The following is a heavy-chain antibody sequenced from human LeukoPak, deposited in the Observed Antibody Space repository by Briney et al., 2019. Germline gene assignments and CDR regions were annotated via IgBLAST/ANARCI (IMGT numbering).Heavy chain of an antibody. Sequence: GGSLRLSCSPSGFTFSDYAMYWVRQAPGKGLEYVSSIGGDGSSPYYADSVKGRFTISRDNSKNMLYLQMSSLRTEDTALYYCVKDIVPYDSIWGPFDFWGQGTLVTVSS. CDR1: GFTFSDYA. V-gene: IGHV3-64D*06. CDR2: IGGDGSSP. D-gene: IGHD3-16*01. CDR3: VKDIVPYDSIWGPFDF. J-gene: IGHJ4*02.